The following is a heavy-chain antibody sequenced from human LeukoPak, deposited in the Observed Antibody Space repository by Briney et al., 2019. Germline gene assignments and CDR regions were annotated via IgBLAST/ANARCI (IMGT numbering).Heavy chain of an antibody. D-gene: IGHD3-10*01. J-gene: IGHJ5*02. CDR2: IWYDGSNK. CDR3: ARDGEIWFGELLFGFDP. Sequence: GRSLRLSCAASGFTFSSYSMHWVRQAPGKGLEWVAVIWYDGSNKYYADSVKGRFTISRDNSKNTLYLQMNSLRAEDTAVYYCARDGEIWFGELLFGFDPWGQGTLVTVSS. V-gene: IGHV3-33*01. CDR1: GFTFSSYS.